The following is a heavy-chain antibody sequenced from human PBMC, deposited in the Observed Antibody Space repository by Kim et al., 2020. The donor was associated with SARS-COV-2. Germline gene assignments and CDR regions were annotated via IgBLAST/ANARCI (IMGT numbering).Heavy chain of an antibody. CDR3: ARVECSGGDCYLVY. CDR2: IYYSGST. V-gene: IGHV4-31*03. Sequence: SETLSLTCTVSGGSISSGGYYWSWIRQHPGKGLEWIGYIYYSGSTYYNPSLKSRVTISVDTSKNQFSLKLSSVTVADTAVYYCARVECSGGDCYLVYWGQGTLVTVSS. CDR1: GGSISSGGYY. J-gene: IGHJ4*02. D-gene: IGHD2-21*02.